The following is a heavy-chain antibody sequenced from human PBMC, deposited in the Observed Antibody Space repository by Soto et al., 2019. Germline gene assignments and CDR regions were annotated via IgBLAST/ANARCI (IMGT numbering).Heavy chain of an antibody. CDR3: ARGSGGGFDD. Sequence: QVQLVQSGAEVKKSGSSVKVSCKASGGTFSTYIINWVRQAPGQGLEWMGRIIPVLGIANYAQKFQGRVTITADKSTGTADMDLSSLRSEDTAIYYCARGSGGGFDDWGQGTLVTVSS. V-gene: IGHV1-69*02. CDR2: IIPVLGIA. D-gene: IGHD1-26*01. J-gene: IGHJ4*02. CDR1: GGTFSTYI.